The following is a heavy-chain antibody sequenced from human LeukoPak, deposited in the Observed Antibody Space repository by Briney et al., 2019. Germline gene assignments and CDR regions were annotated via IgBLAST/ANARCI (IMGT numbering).Heavy chain of an antibody. Sequence: ASVTVSCKASGYTFTGYYMHWVRQAPGQGLEWMGWINPNSGGTNYAQKFQGRVTMTRDTSISTAYMELSRLRSDDTAVYYCARASGMATITFFDYWGQGTLVTVSS. D-gene: IGHD5-24*01. CDR1: GYTFTGYY. CDR2: INPNSGGT. CDR3: ARASGMATITFFDY. J-gene: IGHJ4*02. V-gene: IGHV1-2*02.